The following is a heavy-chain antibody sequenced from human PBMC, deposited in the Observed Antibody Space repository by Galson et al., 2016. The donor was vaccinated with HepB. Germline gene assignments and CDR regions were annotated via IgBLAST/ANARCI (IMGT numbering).Heavy chain of an antibody. Sequence: SLRLSCAASGFTLSSYWVHWVRQAPGKGLVWVSRINGDGGSTSYADSGKGRFTISRDNAKNTLYPQMNSLKAEDTAVDYCARGTVDKPGMDVWGQGTTVTVSS. CDR2: INGDGGST. CDR1: GFTLSSYW. CDR3: ARGTVDKPGMDV. V-gene: IGHV3-74*01. D-gene: IGHD1-1*01. J-gene: IGHJ6*02.